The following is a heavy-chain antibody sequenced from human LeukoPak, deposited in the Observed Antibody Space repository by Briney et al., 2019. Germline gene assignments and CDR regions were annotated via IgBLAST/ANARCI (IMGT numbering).Heavy chain of an antibody. Sequence: SVKVSCKASGGTFSSYAISWVRQAPGQGLEWMGGIIPIFGTANYAQKFQGRVTMTRNTSISTAYMELSSLRSEDTAVYYCARGGRSTGGIAAADYHYYYYYGMDVWGQGTTVTVSS. V-gene: IGHV1-69*05. CDR3: ARGGRSTGGIAAADYHYYYYYGMDV. D-gene: IGHD6-13*01. CDR2: IIPIFGTA. J-gene: IGHJ6*02. CDR1: GGTFSSYA.